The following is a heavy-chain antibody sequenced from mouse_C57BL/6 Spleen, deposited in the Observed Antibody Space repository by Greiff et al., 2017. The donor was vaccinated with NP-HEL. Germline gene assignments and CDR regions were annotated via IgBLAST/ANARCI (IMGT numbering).Heavy chain of an antibody. CDR2: IYWDDDK. CDR1: GFSLSTSGMG. D-gene: IGHD2-4*01. J-gene: IGHJ2*01. CDR3: ARRKAYDYGEDYFDY. Sequence: LQQSGPGILQSSQTLSLTCSFSGFSLSTSGMGVSWIRQPSGKGLEWLAHIYWDDDKRSNPSLKRRLTISKDTSRNHVFLKITSVDTADTATYYCARRKAYDYGEDYFDYWGQGTTLTVSS. V-gene: IGHV8-12*01.